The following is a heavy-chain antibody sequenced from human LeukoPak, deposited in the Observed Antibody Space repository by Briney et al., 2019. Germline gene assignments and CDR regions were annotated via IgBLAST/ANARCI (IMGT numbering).Heavy chain of an antibody. J-gene: IGHJ6*03. D-gene: IGHD6-6*01. CDR1: GGSISSYY. CDR2: IYTSGST. V-gene: IGHV4-4*07. CDR3: ARVGAGRYSSSSRVAYYYYYYYMDV. Sequence: SETLSLTCTVSGGSISSYYWSWIRQPAGKGLEWIGRIYTSGSTNYNPSLKSRVTMSVDTSKNQFSLKLSSVTAADTAVYYCARVGAGRYSSSSRVAYYYYYYYMDVWGEGTTVTVSS.